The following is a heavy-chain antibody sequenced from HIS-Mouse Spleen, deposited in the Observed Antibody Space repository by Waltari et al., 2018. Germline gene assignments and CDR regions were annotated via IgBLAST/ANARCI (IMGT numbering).Heavy chain of an antibody. CDR1: GVTFRSYA. CDR3: ARVTGGGY. Sequence: QVQLGESGGGVVQPGRSLRLSCAASGVTFRSYAMNGVRQAPGKGLEWVAVISYDGSNKYYADSVKGRFTISRDNSKNTLYLQMNSLRAEDTAVYYCARVTGGGYWGQGTLVTVSS. CDR2: ISYDGSNK. J-gene: IGHJ4*02. V-gene: IGHV3-30-3*01. D-gene: IGHD3-10*01.